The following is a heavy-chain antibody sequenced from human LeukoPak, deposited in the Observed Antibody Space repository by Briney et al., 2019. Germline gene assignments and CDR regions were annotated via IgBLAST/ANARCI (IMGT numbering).Heavy chain of an antibody. D-gene: IGHD3-10*01. CDR1: GFTFSSYG. Sequence: GGSLRLSCAASGFTFSSYGMHWVRQAPGKGLEWVAVISYDGSNKYYADSVKGRFTISRDNSKNTLYLQMNSLRAEDTAVYYYAKERFGELGYEYFQHWGQGTLVTVSS. CDR2: ISYDGSNK. J-gene: IGHJ1*01. CDR3: AKERFGELGYEYFQH. V-gene: IGHV3-30*18.